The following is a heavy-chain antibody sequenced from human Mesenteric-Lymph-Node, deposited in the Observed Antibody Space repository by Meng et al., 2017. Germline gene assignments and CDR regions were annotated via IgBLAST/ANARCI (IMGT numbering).Heavy chain of an antibody. CDR2: IYPGDSDT. D-gene: IGHD6-13*01. V-gene: IGHV5-51*01. CDR3: ARRRGGSSWYDVVRAFDI. CDR1: GYSFTSYW. J-gene: IGHJ3*02. Sequence: GESLKISCKGSGYSFTSYWIGWVRQMPGKGLEWMGIIYPGDSDTRYSPSFQGQVTISADKSISTAYLQWSSLKASDTAMYYCARRRGGSSWYDVVRAFDIWGQGTMVTVSS.